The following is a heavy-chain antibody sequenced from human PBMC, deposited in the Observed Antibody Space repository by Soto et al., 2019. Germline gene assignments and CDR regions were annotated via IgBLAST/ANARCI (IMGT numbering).Heavy chain of an antibody. V-gene: IGHV1-46*02. CDR1: GYIFNSYN. CDR3: TRSYCGGDCRARYFDY. J-gene: IGHJ4*02. D-gene: IGHD2-21*02. CDR2: MNPSSGRT. Sequence: ASVKVSCKPSGYIFNSYNVHWVRQAPGQGLEWMGIMNPSSGRTTYSQKFQGRVTMTRDSSTSTAHMELSSLRSEDTAVYYCTRSYCGGDCRARYFDYWGQGTLVTVSS.